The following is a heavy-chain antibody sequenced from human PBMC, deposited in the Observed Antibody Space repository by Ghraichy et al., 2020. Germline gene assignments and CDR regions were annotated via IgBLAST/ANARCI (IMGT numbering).Heavy chain of an antibody. D-gene: IGHD1-26*01. V-gene: IGHV4-61*01. CDR3: ARRRGKWELPSYWYFDL. CDR1: GGSVSSGSYY. Sequence: SETLSLTCTVSGGSVSSGSYYWSWIRQPPGKGLEWIGYIYYSGSTNYNPSLKSRVTISVDTSKNQFSLKLSSVTAADTAVYYCARRRGKWELPSYWYFDLWGRGTLVTVSS. CDR2: IYYSGST. J-gene: IGHJ2*01.